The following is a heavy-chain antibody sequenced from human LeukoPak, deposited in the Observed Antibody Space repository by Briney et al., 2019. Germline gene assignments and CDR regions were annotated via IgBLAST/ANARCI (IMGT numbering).Heavy chain of an antibody. V-gene: IGHV1-69*05. Sequence: ASVKVSCKASGGTFSSYAISWVRQAPGQGLEWMGGIIPIFGTANYAQKFQGRVAITTDESTSTAYMELSSLRSEDTAVYYCARGLTIQLDPNAFDIWGQGTMVTVSS. CDR1: GGTFSSYA. CDR3: ARGLTIQLDPNAFDI. CDR2: IIPIFGTA. J-gene: IGHJ3*02. D-gene: IGHD1-1*01.